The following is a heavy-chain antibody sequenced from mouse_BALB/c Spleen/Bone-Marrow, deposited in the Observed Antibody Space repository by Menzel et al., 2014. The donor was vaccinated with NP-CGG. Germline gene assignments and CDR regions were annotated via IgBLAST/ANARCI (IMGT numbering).Heavy chain of an antibody. CDR1: GYTFSSYW. Sequence: VQLQQSGAELMKPGASVKISCKATGYTFSSYWIEWVKQRPGHGLEWIGEILPGSGSTNYNEKFKGKATFTADTSSNTAYMQLSSLTSEDSAVYYCARTGTDWYFDVWGAGTTVTDSS. J-gene: IGHJ1*01. CDR3: ARTGTDWYFDV. CDR2: ILPGSGST. V-gene: IGHV1-9*01. D-gene: IGHD4-1*01.